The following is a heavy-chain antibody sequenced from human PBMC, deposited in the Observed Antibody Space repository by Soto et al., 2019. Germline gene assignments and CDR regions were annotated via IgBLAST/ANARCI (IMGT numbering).Heavy chain of an antibody. V-gene: IGHV4-61*01. J-gene: IGHJ6*02. Sequence: SETLSLTCTVSGGSVSSGSYYWSWIRQPPGKGLEWIGYIYYSGSTNYNPSLRSRVTISVDTSKNQFSLKLSSVTAADTAVYYCAREVRGIQLRMRNYYYYYGMDVWGQGTTVTVSS. CDR1: GGSVSSGSYY. CDR3: AREVRGIQLRMRNYYYYYGMDV. D-gene: IGHD5-18*01. CDR2: IYYSGST.